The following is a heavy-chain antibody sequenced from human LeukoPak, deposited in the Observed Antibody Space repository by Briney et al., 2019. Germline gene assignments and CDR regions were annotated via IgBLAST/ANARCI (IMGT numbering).Heavy chain of an antibody. D-gene: IGHD1-14*01. CDR1: GFTFGGYG. J-gene: IGHJ4*02. Sequence: GGSLRLSCAGSGFTFGGYGMHRFRQTPGKGLEWVAVIAYDGSRAFYADSVKGRFTISRDNCKNTMSVQMDDLRAEDTAVYYCTRYNNDHFDYWGQGTLVTVSS. CDR3: TRYNNDHFDY. CDR2: IAYDGSRA. V-gene: IGHV3-33*01.